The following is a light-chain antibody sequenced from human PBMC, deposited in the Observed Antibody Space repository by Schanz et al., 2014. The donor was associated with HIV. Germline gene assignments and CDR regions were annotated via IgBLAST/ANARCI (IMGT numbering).Light chain of an antibody. Sequence: QSVLTQPPSVSGAPGQRVTISCTGSSSNIGAGYDVQWYQQLPGTAPKLLIYGNNKRPSGVPDRFSGSKSGTSASLAITGLQAEDEADYYCQSFDSSLSGSNVVFGGGTKLTVL. V-gene: IGLV1-40*01. CDR3: QSFDSSLSGSNVV. J-gene: IGLJ2*01. CDR2: GNN. CDR1: SSNIGAGYD.